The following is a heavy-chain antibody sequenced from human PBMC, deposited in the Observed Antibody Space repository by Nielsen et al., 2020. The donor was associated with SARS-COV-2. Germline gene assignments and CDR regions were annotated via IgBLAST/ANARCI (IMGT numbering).Heavy chain of an antibody. CDR2: VSCTGGST. V-gene: IGHV3-23*01. CDR1: GFTFSNYA. J-gene: IGHJ5*02. D-gene: IGHD6-19*01. CDR3: AKDRTEKWLEPRGNWFDP. Sequence: GGSLRLSCAASGFTFSNYAMSWVRQVPGKGLEWVSSVSCTGGSTYYADSVKGRFTISRDNSKNTLYLQMKSLRAEDTALYYCAKDRTEKWLEPRGNWFDPWGQGTLVTVSS.